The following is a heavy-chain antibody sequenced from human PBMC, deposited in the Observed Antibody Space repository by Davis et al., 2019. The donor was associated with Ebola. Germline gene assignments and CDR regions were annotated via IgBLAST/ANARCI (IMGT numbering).Heavy chain of an antibody. J-gene: IGHJ4*02. CDR1: GFTFSSYT. V-gene: IGHV3-23*01. CDR3: ARADYYDSCGYD. D-gene: IGHD3-22*01. CDR2: ISGSGGST. Sequence: GESLKISCAASGFTFSSYTMSWVRQAPGKGLEWVSAISGSGGSTYYADSVKGRFTISRDNSKNTLYLQMNSLRAEDTAVYYCARADYYDSCGYDWGQGTLVTVSS.